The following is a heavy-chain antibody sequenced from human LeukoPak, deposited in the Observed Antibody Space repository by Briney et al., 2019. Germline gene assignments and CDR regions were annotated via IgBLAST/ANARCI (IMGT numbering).Heavy chain of an antibody. Sequence: SETLSLTCAVYGGSFSGYYWSWIRQPPGKGLEWIGEINHSGSTNYNPSLKSRVTISVDTSKNQFSLKLSSVTAADTAVYYCARGPTNTYSRGRGRNWFDPWGQGTLVTVSS. D-gene: IGHD6-13*01. CDR1: GGSFSGYY. CDR2: INHSGST. J-gene: IGHJ5*02. CDR3: ARGPTNTYSRGRGRNWFDP. V-gene: IGHV4-34*01.